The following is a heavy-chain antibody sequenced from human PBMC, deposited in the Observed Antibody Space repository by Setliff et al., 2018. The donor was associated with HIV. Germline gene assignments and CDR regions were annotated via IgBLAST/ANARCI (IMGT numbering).Heavy chain of an antibody. J-gene: IGHJ4*02. CDR1: GGSISSYY. CDR3: TRGGSGWSQD. Sequence: LSLTCTVSGGSISSYYWSWVRQVPGKGLEWVSSISYNSGRIGYADSVKGRFTISRDNAKNSLYLQMNSLRVEDTAVYYCTRGGSGWSQDWGQGTLVTVSS. D-gene: IGHD6-19*01. CDR2: ISYNSGRI. V-gene: IGHV3-9*01.